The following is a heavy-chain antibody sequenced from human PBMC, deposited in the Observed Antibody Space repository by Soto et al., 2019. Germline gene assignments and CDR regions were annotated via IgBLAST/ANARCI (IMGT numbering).Heavy chain of an antibody. J-gene: IGHJ4*02. CDR1: GFTFSNYA. CDR2: ISGNGYDT. Sequence: VQLLESGGGLVQPGGSLRLSCAASGFTFSNYAMSWVRQAPGKGLEWVSSISGNGYDTYDADSVKGRFTISRDYSKNTLFLQMNSLRVEDTAIYYCASTPWNYGENRYFDYWGQGTLVTVSS. CDR3: ASTPWNYGENRYFDY. V-gene: IGHV3-23*01. D-gene: IGHD1-7*01.